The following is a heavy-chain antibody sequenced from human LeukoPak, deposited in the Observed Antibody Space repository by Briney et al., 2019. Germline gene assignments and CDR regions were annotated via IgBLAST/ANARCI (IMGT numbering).Heavy chain of an antibody. D-gene: IGHD1-20*01. CDR2: IIPIFGTA. CDR1: GGTFSSYA. Sequence: SVKVSCKASGGTFSSYAISWVRQAPGQGLEWMGGIIPIFGTANYAQKFQGRVTITADESTSTAYMELSSLRSEDTAAYYCARETPSITGTTGAFDYWGQGTLVTVSS. J-gene: IGHJ4*02. CDR3: ARETPSITGTTGAFDY. V-gene: IGHV1-69*13.